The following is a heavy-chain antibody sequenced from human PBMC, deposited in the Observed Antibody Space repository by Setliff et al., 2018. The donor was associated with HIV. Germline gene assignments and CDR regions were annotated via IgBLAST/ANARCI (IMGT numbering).Heavy chain of an antibody. CDR3: AGVIAVAGHFDY. CDR1: GYTFTSYY. J-gene: IGHJ4*02. D-gene: IGHD6-19*01. CDR2: INPSGGST. Sequence: ASVKVSCKASGYTFTSYYMHWVRQAPGQGLEWMGIINPSGGSTSYAQKFQGRVTMTRDTSTSTVYMELSSLRSEDTAVYYCAGVIAVAGHFDYWGQGTLVTVSS. V-gene: IGHV1-46*01.